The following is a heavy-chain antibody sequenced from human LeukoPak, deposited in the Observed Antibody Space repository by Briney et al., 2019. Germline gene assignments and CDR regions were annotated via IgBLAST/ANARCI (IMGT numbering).Heavy chain of an antibody. Sequence: GGSLRLSCAASGFTFSSYAMSWVRQAPGKGLEWVSAISGSGGSTYYAGSVKGRFTISRDNSKNTLYLQMNSLRAEDTAVYYCAIAGRPYGMDYFDYWGQGTLVTVSS. CDR3: AIAGRPYGMDYFDY. V-gene: IGHV3-23*01. CDR2: ISGSGGST. J-gene: IGHJ4*02. D-gene: IGHD3-10*01. CDR1: GFTFSSYA.